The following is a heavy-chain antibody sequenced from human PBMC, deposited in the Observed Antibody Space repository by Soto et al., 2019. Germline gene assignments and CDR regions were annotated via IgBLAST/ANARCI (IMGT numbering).Heavy chain of an antibody. CDR1: GFTFSSYS. CDR2: ISSSSSTI. CDR3: ARDRGAWYFDL. J-gene: IGHJ2*01. Sequence: EVQLVESGGGLVQPGGSLRLSCAASGFTFSSYSMNWVRQAPGKGLEWVSYISSSSSTIYYADSVKGRFTISRDNAKNSLYLQMNSLIAEDTAVYYCARDRGAWYFDLWGRGTLVTVSS. D-gene: IGHD3-10*01. V-gene: IGHV3-48*01.